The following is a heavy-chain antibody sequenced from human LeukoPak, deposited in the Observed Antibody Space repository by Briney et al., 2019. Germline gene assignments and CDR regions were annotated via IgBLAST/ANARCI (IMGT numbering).Heavy chain of an antibody. CDR2: IYYSGST. V-gene: IGHV4-59*01. CDR1: GVSISSYY. D-gene: IGHD2-2*01. Sequence: PSETLSLTCTVSGVSISSYYWSWIRQPPGKGLEWIGYIYYSGSTNYNPSLKSGVTISVDTPKNQFSLKLSSVTAADTAVYYCARNAMLYYYMDVWGKGTTVTVSS. J-gene: IGHJ6*03. CDR3: ARNAMLYYYMDV.